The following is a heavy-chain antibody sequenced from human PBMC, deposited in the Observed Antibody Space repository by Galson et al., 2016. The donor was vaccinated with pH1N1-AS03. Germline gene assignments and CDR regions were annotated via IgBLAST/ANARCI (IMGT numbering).Heavy chain of an antibody. CDR1: GGTFSNFA. V-gene: IGHV1-69*13. D-gene: IGHD3-22*01. Sequence: SVKVSCKASGGTFSNFAISWMRQAPGQGLEWMGGIHPIFGTVTYAQKFQGRLTVTADDSTSAAYMELSSLTSKDTAIYYCARDRYYDGSGRKFFESEYWGQGTLVIVSS. CDR2: IHPIFGTV. CDR3: ARDRYYDGSGRKFFESEY. J-gene: IGHJ4*02.